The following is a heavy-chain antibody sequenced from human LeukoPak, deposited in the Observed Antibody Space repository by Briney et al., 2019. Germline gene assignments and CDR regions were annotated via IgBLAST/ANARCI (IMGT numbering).Heavy chain of an antibody. J-gene: IGHJ4*02. Sequence: PSETLSLTCAVYGGSFSGYYWSWIRQPPGKGLEWIGEINHSGSTNYNPSLKSRVTISVDASKNQFSLKLSSVTAADTAVYYCARHSLWFGELPLPAFDYWGQGTLVTVSS. CDR1: GGSFSGYY. V-gene: IGHV4-34*01. CDR3: ARHSLWFGELPLPAFDY. D-gene: IGHD3-10*01. CDR2: INHSGST.